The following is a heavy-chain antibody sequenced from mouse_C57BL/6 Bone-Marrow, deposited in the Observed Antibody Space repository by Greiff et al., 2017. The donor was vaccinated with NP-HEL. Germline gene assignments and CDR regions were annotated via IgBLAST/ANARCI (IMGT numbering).Heavy chain of an antibody. V-gene: IGHV5-6*01. Sequence: EVQVVESGGDLVKPGGSLKLSCAASGFTFSSYGMSWVRQTPDKRLEWVATISSGGSYTYYPDSVKGRFTISRDNAKNTLYLQMSSLKSEDTAMYYCARGGYDYDDLAYYAMDYWGQGTSVTVSS. CDR2: ISSGGSYT. J-gene: IGHJ4*01. CDR1: GFTFSSYG. CDR3: ARGGYDYDDLAYYAMDY. D-gene: IGHD2-4*01.